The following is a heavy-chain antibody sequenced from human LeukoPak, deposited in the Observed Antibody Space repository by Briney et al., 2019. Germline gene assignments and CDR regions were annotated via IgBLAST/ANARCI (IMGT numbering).Heavy chain of an antibody. D-gene: IGHD6-13*01. CDR3: ASSLGYSSSWYLGDFDY. V-gene: IGHV1-69*04. CDR2: IIPILGIA. CDR1: GGTFSSYA. J-gene: IGHJ4*02. Sequence: SVKVSCKASGGTFSSYAISWVRQAPGQGLEWMGRIIPILGIANYAQKFQGRVTITADKSTSTAYVELSSLRSEDTAVYYCASSLGYSSSWYLGDFDYWGQGTLVTVSS.